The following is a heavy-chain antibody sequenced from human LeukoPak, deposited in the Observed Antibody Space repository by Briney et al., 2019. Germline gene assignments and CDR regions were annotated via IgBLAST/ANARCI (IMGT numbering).Heavy chain of an antibody. CDR2: ISAYNGNT. D-gene: IGHD5-24*01. V-gene: IGHV1-18*01. J-gene: IGHJ6*03. CDR3: ARGSTNLDYYYYYMDV. Sequence: ASVKVSCKASGYTFTSYGISWVRQAPGQGLEWMGWISAYNGNTNYAQKLQGRVTMTTDTSTSTAYMELRSLRSDDTAVYYCARGSTNLDYYYYYMDVWGKGTTVTISS. CDR1: GYTFTSYG.